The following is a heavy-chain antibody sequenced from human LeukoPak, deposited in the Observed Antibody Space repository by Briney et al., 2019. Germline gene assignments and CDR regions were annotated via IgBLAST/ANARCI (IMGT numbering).Heavy chain of an antibody. J-gene: IGHJ2*01. CDR3: ARLEGSYWYFDL. D-gene: IGHD1-26*01. CDR1: GGSISSNHYY. Sequence: SETLSLTCTVSGGSISSNHYYWAWIRQPPGKGLECIGSIYYTGSPQYNPSLKSRVTISVDTSKNQFSLKLSSVTAADTAVYYCARLEGSYWYFDLWGRGTLVTVSS. CDR2: IYYTGSP. V-gene: IGHV4-39*07.